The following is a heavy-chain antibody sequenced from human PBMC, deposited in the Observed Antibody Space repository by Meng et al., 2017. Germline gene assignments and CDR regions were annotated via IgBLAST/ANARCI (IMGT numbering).Heavy chain of an antibody. V-gene: IGHV4-34*01. CDR1: GGVFSGYY. J-gene: IGHJ4*02. CDR2: ISHSGTT. D-gene: IGHD6-13*01. CDR3: ARGVRSKIQQLIPGRPTYVDL. Sequence: QSHQWGAGWLKPSDTLSLTCAVYGGVFSGYYWTWIRPPPGRGLEWIGEISHSGTTNYNPSLTSRVTISLDTSKGQFSLKLTSVTGADTAVYFCARGVRSKIQQLIPGRPTYVDLWSQGNLVTVSS.